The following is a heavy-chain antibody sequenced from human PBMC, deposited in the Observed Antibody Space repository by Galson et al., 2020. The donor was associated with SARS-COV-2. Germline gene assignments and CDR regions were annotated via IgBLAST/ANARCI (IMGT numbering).Heavy chain of an antibody. CDR2: ISYDGSNK. CDR1: GFTFSSYA. J-gene: IGHJ3*02. D-gene: IGHD3-10*01. Sequence: GGSLRLSCAASGFTFSSYAMHWVRQAPGKGLEWVADISYDGSNKYYADSVKGRFTISRDNSKNTLYLQMNSRRAEDTAVYYCARVLFRGVIGAFDIWGQGTMVTVSS. CDR3: ARVLFRGVIGAFDI. V-gene: IGHV3-30*01.